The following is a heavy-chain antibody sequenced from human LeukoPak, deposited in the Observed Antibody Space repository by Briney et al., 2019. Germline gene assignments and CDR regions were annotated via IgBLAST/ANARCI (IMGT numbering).Heavy chain of an antibody. CDR1: GFTFSSYA. J-gene: IGHJ4*02. CDR3: ARDRLGGYGYFDY. CDR2: ISYDGSNK. Sequence: GRSLRLSRAASGFTFSSYAMHWVRQAPGKGLEWVAVISYDGSNKYYADSVKGRFTISRDNSKNTLYLQMNSLRAEDTAVYYCARDRLGGYGYFDYWGQGTLVTVSS. V-gene: IGHV3-30-3*01. D-gene: IGHD5-12*01.